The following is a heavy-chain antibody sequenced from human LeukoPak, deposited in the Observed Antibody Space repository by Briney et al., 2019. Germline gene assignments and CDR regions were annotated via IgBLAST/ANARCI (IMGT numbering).Heavy chain of an antibody. V-gene: IGHV3-21*01. J-gene: IGHJ4*02. CDR3: ARGEQLVQVDY. Sequence: GGSLRLSCAASGFTFSSYSMSWVRQAPGQGLEWVSSISSSSSYIYYADSVKGRFTISRDNAKNSLYLQMNSLRAEDTAVYYCARGEQLVQVDYWGQGTLVTVSS. CDR1: GFTFSSYS. CDR2: ISSSSSYI. D-gene: IGHD6-13*01.